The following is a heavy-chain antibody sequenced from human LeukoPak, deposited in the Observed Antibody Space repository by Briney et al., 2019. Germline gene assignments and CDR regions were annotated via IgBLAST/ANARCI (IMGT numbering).Heavy chain of an antibody. CDR1: RFTFNTYW. J-gene: IGHJ4*02. V-gene: IGHV3-74*01. CDR2: IDSDGYST. Sequence: PGGSLRLSCAASRFTFNTYWTHWVRQAPGKGLVWVSRIDSDGYSTAYADSVKDRFTISRDNAKNTLYLQMNSLRAEDTAVYYCASEGTTGTTWGPDYWGQGTLVTVSS. D-gene: IGHD1-1*01. CDR3: ASEGTTGTTWGPDY.